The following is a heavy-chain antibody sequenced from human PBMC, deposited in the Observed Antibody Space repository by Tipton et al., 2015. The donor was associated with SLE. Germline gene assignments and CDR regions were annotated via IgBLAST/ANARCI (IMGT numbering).Heavy chain of an antibody. CDR2: IKEDGSEK. V-gene: IGHV3-7*01. D-gene: IGHD1-1*01. Sequence: SLRLSCAASAFRFSSYWMNWVRQGPGKGLEWVTSIKEDGSEKYYVDSVKGRFTISRDNAKNSLYLQMNSLRAEDTAVYYCASATWSGSGYWGQGTLVTVSS. CDR3: ASATWSGSGY. CDR1: AFRFSSYW. J-gene: IGHJ4*02.